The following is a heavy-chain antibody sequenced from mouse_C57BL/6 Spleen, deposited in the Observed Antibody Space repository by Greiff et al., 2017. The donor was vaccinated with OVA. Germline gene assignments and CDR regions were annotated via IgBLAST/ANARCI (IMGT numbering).Heavy chain of an antibody. CDR1: GYTFTSYW. V-gene: IGHV1-61*01. Sequence: QVQLQQSGAELVRPGSSVKLSCKASGYTFTSYWMDWVKQRPGQGLEWIGNIYPSDSETHYNQKFKDKATLTVDKSSSTAYMQLSSLTSEDSAVYCCARGGYYGSRDWCFDVWGTGTTVTVSS. CDR3: ARGGYYGSRDWCFDV. J-gene: IGHJ1*03. D-gene: IGHD1-1*01. CDR2: IYPSDSET.